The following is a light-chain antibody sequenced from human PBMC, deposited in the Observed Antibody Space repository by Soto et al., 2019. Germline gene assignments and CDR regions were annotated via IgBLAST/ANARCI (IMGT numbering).Light chain of an antibody. CDR1: QSVSSNY. Sequence: EIVMTQSPATLSVSPGEIATLYFRASQSVSSNYLAWYQQKLGQAPRLLIYGASNRATGIPDRFSGSGSGTDFTLTISRLEPEDFAVYYCQQYGSSGTFGQGTKVDI. V-gene: IGKV3-20*01. J-gene: IGKJ1*01. CDR2: GAS. CDR3: QQYGSSGT.